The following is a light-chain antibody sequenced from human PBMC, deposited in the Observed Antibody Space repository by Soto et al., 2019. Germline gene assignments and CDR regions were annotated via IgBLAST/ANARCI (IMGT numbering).Light chain of an antibody. CDR1: SSNIGAGYD. J-gene: IGLJ2*01. CDR2: GNS. CDR3: QSYDSSLSGNVV. V-gene: IGLV1-40*01. Sequence: QSVLTQPPSVSGAPGQRVTISCTGSSSNIGAGYDVHWYQQLPGTAPKLLIYGNSNRPSGVPDRFSGSKSGTSASLAITGLQAEDEADNYGQSYDSSLSGNVVFGGGTKVTVL.